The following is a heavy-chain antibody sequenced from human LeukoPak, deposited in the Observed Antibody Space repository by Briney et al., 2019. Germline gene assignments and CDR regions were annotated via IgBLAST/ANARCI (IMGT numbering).Heavy chain of an antibody. CDR2: INPNTGVT. CDR1: GYTFTSYG. V-gene: IGHV1-2*06. D-gene: IGHD3-10*01. CDR3: AREAGDGSGSFDY. J-gene: IGHJ4*02. Sequence: ASVKVSCKASGYTFTSYGISWVRQAPGQGLEWMGRINPNTGVTIYAQKFQDRVSMTWETSISTASMELSRLRSDDTAVYYCAREAGDGSGSFDYWGQGTLVTVSS.